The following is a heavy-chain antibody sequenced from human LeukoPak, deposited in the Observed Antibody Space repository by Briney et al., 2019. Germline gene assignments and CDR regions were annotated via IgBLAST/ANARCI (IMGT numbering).Heavy chain of an antibody. CDR2: IYYSGST. V-gene: IGHV4-39*01. D-gene: IGHD3-9*01. CDR3: ARHTYGYDILTGYQNWFDP. Sequence: SETLSLTCTVSGGSISSSSYYWGWIRQPPGKGLEWIGSIYYSGSTYCNPSLKSRVTISVDTSKNQFSLKLSSVTAADTAVYYCARHTYGYDILTGYQNWFDPWGQGTLVTVSS. J-gene: IGHJ5*02. CDR1: GGSISSSSYY.